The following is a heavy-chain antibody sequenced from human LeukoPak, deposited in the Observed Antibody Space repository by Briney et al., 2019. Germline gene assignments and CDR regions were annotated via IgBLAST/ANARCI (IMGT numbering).Heavy chain of an antibody. CDR3: ARGSGGISWELQTPFDY. V-gene: IGHV4-34*01. CDR1: GGSFSGYY. D-gene: IGHD1-26*01. CDR2: INHSGST. J-gene: IGHJ4*02. Sequence: SETLSLTCAVYGGSFSGYYWSWIRQPPGKGLEWIGEINHSGSTNYNPSLKSRVTISVVTSKNQFSLNVSSVTAADTAVYYCARGSGGISWELQTPFDYWGQGTLVTVSS.